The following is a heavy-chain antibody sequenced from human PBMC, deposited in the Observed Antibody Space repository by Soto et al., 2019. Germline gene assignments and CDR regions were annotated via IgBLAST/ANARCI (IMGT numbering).Heavy chain of an antibody. CDR1: GYTLNEVA. D-gene: IGHD4-17*01. J-gene: IGHJ5*02. V-gene: IGHV1-24*01. CDR2: FDPDEAET. Sequence: QVQLVQSGAEVKKPGASVKVSCKVSGYTLNEVAMHWVRQAPGKGLEWLGGFDPDEAETIYAQHFQGRVTMTEETSTDTVYMELSSLRSEDTALYFCTTDHGDYNCDHWGHGTLVTVSS. CDR3: TTDHGDYNCDH.